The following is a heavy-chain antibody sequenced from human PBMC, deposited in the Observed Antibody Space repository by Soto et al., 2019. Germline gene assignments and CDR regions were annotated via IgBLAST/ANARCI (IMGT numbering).Heavy chain of an antibody. V-gene: IGHV3-23*01. CDR3: AKRGITIFGVVTNYYSGVDV. CDR1: RFTFSTFA. Sequence: PGGSLSLSCDASRFTFSTFAMSWVRQAPGQGLELVSVISGSGGFTYYADSVKGRFTISRDNSKNTLFLQMNSLRVEDTAVYYCAKRGITIFGVVTNYYSGVDVWGQGTTVTVSS. D-gene: IGHD3-3*01. CDR2: ISGSGGFT. J-gene: IGHJ6*02.